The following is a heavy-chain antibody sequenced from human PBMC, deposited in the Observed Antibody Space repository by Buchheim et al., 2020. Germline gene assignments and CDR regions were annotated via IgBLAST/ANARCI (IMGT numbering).Heavy chain of an antibody. Sequence: EVQLVESGGGLVQPGGSLRVSCAASGFTVSGNYMSWVRQAPGKALEWVSVIYRDGRAFYVDSVKGRFTVSRDSSKNTLFLQMNSLRVEDTAVYYCARDVRGLTAAGKGQWCFDLWGRGTL. CDR2: IYRDGRA. CDR1: GFTVSGNY. CDR3: ARDVRGLTAAGKGQWCFDL. D-gene: IGHD6-13*01. V-gene: IGHV3-66*02. J-gene: IGHJ2*01.